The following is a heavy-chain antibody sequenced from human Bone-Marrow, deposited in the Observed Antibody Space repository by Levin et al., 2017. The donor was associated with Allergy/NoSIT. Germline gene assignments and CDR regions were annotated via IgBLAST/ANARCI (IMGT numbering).Heavy chain of an antibody. V-gene: IGHV3-64*01. CDR2: ISNNGGST. CDR3: ARTTSGSRYYYYGMDV. D-gene: IGHD1-26*01. J-gene: IGHJ6*02. Sequence: PGGSLRLSCAASGFSFSNYAMHWVRQAPGKGLEYVSVISNNGGSTYYANSVKGRFTISRDNSKNTVDLQMGSLRAEDMAVYYCARTTSGSRYYYYGMDVWGQGTTVTVSS. CDR1: GFSFSNYA.